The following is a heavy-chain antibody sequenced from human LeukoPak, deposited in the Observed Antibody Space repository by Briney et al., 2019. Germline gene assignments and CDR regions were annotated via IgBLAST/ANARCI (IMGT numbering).Heavy chain of an antibody. D-gene: IGHD3-9*01. V-gene: IGHV1-18*01. Sequence: ASVKVSCKASGYTFTSYGISWVRQAPGQGLEWMGWISAYNGNTNYAQKLQGRVTMTTDTSTSTAYMELRSLRSDDTAVYYCARDSYYDILTGYGSPYNWFDPWGQGTLVTVSP. CDR3: ARDSYYDILTGYGSPYNWFDP. CDR2: ISAYNGNT. CDR1: GYTFTSYG. J-gene: IGHJ5*02.